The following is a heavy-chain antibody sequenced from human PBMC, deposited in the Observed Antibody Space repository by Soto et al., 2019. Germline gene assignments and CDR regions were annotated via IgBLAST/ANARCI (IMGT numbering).Heavy chain of an antibody. Sequence: QLQLQESGPGLVKPSETLSLTCTVSGGSNSSSSYYWDWIRQPPGKGLEWIGTIYYSGTTYYNPSLKSRVTISVDTSKNQFSLKLSSVTAADTAVYYCARLSRAGWFDPWGPGTLVTVSS. V-gene: IGHV4-39*01. CDR3: ARLSRAGWFDP. J-gene: IGHJ5*02. CDR2: IYYSGTT. CDR1: GGSNSSSSYY.